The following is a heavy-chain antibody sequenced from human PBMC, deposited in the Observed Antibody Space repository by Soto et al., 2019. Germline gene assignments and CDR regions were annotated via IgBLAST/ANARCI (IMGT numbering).Heavy chain of an antibody. V-gene: IGHV3-73*01. CDR1: GFTFGASA. D-gene: IGHD2-15*01. CDR2: IGSKGETYAT. CDR3: ARDEGFTVY. J-gene: IGHJ4*02. Sequence: GGSLRLSCAASGFTFGASALQWVRQASGKGLEWLGRIGSKGETYATTYAASVKGRFTISRDDSKKTAYLQMNSLRAEDTAVYYCARDEGFTVYWGQGTLVTVSS.